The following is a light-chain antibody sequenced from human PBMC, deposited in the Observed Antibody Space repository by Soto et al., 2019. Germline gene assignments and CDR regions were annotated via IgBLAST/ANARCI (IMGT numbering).Light chain of an antibody. J-gene: IGLJ3*02. Sequence: QSALTQPASVSGSPGQSITISCTGTSSDVGGYNYVSWYQQHPGKAPKLMIYDVSNRPSGVSNRFSGSKSGNTASLTISGLQAEDEADYYCSSYTSSSTLWVFGGGTQLTVL. CDR2: DVS. V-gene: IGLV2-14*01. CDR1: SSDVGGYNY. CDR3: SSYTSSSTLWV.